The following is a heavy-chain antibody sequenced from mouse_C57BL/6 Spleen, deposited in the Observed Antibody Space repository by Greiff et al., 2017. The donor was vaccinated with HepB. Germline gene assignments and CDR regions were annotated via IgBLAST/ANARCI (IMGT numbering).Heavy chain of an antibody. V-gene: IGHV5-4*03. CDR1: GFTFSSYA. CDR3: ARRSGNLYWYFDV. Sequence: EVKVVESGGGLVKPGGSLKLSCAASGFTFSSYAMSWVRQTPEKRLEWVATISDGGSYTYYPDNVKGRFTISRDNAKNNLYLQMSHLKSEDTAMYYCARRSGNLYWYFDVWGTGTTVTVSS. J-gene: IGHJ1*03. D-gene: IGHD1-3*01. CDR2: ISDGGSYT.